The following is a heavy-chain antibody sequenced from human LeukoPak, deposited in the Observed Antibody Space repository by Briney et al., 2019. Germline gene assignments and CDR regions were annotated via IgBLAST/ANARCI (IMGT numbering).Heavy chain of an antibody. CDR1: GFTFSSYA. D-gene: IGHD2-2*01. Sequence: GGSLRLSCAASGFTFSSYAMSWVRQAPGKGLEWVSAISGSGGSTYYADSVKGRFTISRDNSKNTLYLQMNSLRAEDTAVYYCARSGIVVVPAATTAFDYWGQGTLVTVPS. CDR3: ARSGIVVVPAATTAFDY. J-gene: IGHJ4*02. CDR2: ISGSGGST. V-gene: IGHV3-23*01.